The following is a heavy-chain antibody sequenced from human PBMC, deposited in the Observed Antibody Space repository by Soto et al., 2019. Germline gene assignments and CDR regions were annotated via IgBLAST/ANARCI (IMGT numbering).Heavy chain of an antibody. D-gene: IGHD3-10*01. CDR3: TVWGAGNDFGAA. Sequence: EVQLVESGGGLVQPGGSLRLSCAASGFTFSDHYMDWVRQAPGKGLEWVGRSKNKADSYTTEYAASVKGRFTISRDGSKNSLFLQMNSLKNEDTAVYYCTVWGAGNDFGAAWGQGLLVTVSS. J-gene: IGHJ4*02. V-gene: IGHV3-72*01. CDR1: GFTFSDHY. CDR2: SKNKADSYTT.